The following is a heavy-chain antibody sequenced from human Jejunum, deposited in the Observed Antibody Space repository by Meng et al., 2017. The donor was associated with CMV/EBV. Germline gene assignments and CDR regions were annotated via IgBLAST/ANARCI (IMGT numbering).Heavy chain of an antibody. J-gene: IGHJ4*02. CDR1: GFTLSRYW. Sequence: EGQLVESGGGLVQPGGSLRLSCAASGFTLSRYWMHWVSQAPGDGLVWVSRINTDGSSRDYADSVKGRFTISRDNVKNTLYLQMNSLRAEDTAVYYCARDLGGGSGYWGQGTLVTVSS. CDR2: INTDGSSR. D-gene: IGHD3-16*01. V-gene: IGHV3-74*01. CDR3: ARDLGGGSGY.